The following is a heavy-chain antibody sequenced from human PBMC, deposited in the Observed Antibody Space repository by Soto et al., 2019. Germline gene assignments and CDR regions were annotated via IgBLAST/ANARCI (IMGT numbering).Heavy chain of an antibody. CDR1: GGSFSGYY. V-gene: IGHV4-34*01. D-gene: IGHD3-10*01. CDR2: INHSGST. J-gene: IGHJ3*02. Sequence: PSETLSLTCAVYGGSFSGYYWSWIRQPPGKGLEWIGEINHSGSTNYNPSLKSRVTISVDTSKNQFSLKLSSVTAADTAVYYCERRYGEAFDIWGQGKMVTVSS. CDR3: ERRYGEAFDI.